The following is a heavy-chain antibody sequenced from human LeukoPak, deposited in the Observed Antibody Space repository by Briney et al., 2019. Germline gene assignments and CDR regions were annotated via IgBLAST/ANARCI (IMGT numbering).Heavy chain of an antibody. J-gene: IGHJ4*02. V-gene: IGHV4-4*07. CDR2: IYTNGNS. CDR1: GASINNYY. Sequence: SETLSLTCTVSGASINNYYWGWMRQSAGKGLEWIERIYTNGNSKYSPSLGGRVTMSVDTSKSQFSLRLSSVTAADTAVFYCAREAKSYVGDGYYLDYWGQGILVTVAS. CDR3: AREAKSYVGDGYYLDY. D-gene: IGHD2-21*01.